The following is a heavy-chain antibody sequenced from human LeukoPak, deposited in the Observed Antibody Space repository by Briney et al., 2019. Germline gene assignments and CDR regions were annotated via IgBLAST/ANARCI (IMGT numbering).Heavy chain of an antibody. V-gene: IGHV5-51*01. Sequence: GESLKISCKGSGYSFTSYWIGWVRQMPGKGLEWMGIIYPGDSDTRYSPSFQGQVTISADKSISTAYLQWSSLKASDTAMYYCARPRGRDTMVRGVIDAFDIWGQGTMVTVSS. CDR1: GYSFTSYW. D-gene: IGHD3-10*01. CDR2: IYPGDSDT. J-gene: IGHJ3*02. CDR3: ARPRGRDTMVRGVIDAFDI.